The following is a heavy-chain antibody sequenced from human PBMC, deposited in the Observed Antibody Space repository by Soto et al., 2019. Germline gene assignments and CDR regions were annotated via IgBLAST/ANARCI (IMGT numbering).Heavy chain of an antibody. CDR2: IYRDGNT. Sequence: PAGSLRLSCAASTFAFGGSNYMTWVRQAPGKGLEWVSVIYRDGNTYYVDSVKGRFTISRDTSKNTLYLQMNSLRGEDTAVYYCARGIFGMDVWGRGTTVTVSS. CDR1: TFAFGGSNY. V-gene: IGHV3-53*01. J-gene: IGHJ6*02. D-gene: IGHD2-15*01. CDR3: ARGIFGMDV.